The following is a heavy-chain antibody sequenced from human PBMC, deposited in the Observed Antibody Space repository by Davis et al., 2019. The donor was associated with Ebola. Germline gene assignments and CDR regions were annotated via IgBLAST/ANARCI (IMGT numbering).Heavy chain of an antibody. D-gene: IGHD4-17*01. Sequence: GGSLRLSCAASGFTFSGSAMHWVRQASGKGLEWVGRIRSKANSYATAYAASVKGRFTISGDDSKNTAYLQMNSLKTEDTAVYYCTSTLDGDYVDYWGQGTLVTVSS. CDR3: TSTLDGDYVDY. J-gene: IGHJ4*02. CDR1: GFTFSGSA. CDR2: IRSKANSYAT. V-gene: IGHV3-73*01.